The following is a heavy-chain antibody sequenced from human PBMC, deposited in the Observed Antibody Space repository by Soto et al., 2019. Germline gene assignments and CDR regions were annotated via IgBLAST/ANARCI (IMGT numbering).Heavy chain of an antibody. CDR3: ARASKRSGRISWYYFDY. V-gene: IGHV3-53*04. D-gene: IGHD6-13*01. Sequence: EVQLVESGGGLVQPGGSLRLSCAASGFTVSSNYMSWVRQAPGKGLEWVSVIYSGGSTYYADSVKGRFTISRHNSKNTLYLQMNSLRAEDTAVYYCARASKRSGRISWYYFDYWGQGTLVTVSS. J-gene: IGHJ4*02. CDR2: IYSGGST. CDR1: GFTVSSNY.